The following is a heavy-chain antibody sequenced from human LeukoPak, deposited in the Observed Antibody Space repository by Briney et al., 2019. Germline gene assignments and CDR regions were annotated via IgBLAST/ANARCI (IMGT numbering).Heavy chain of an antibody. V-gene: IGHV4-59*08. CDR2: IYYSGST. D-gene: IGHD6-19*01. Sequence: SETLSLTCTVSGGSISRYYWSWIRQPPGKGLEWIGYIYYSGSTNYNPSLKSRVTISVDTSKNQFSLKLSSVTAADTAVYYCARHDGSGRRIALDYWGQGTLVTVSS. CDR3: ARHDGSGRRIALDY. CDR1: GGSISRYY. J-gene: IGHJ4*02.